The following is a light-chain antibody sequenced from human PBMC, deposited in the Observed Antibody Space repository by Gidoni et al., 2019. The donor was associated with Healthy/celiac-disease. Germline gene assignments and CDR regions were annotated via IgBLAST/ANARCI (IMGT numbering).Light chain of an antibody. V-gene: IGLV3-1*01. Sequence: SYELTQPPSVSVSPGQTDSITCSGDKLGDKYACWYQQKQCQYPVLVIYQDSKRPSGIPERFSGSNSGNTATLTISGTQAMDEADYYCQAWDDYVFGTGTKVTVL. CDR3: QAWDDYV. CDR1: KLGDKY. CDR2: QDS. J-gene: IGLJ1*01.